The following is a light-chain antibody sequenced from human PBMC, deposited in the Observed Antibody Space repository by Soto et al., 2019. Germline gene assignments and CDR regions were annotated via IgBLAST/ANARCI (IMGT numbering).Light chain of an antibody. CDR2: DVG. CDR1: SSDVGAYNY. J-gene: IGLJ2*01. V-gene: IGLV2-11*01. Sequence: QSALTQPRSVSGSPGQSVTISYTGTSSDVGAYNYVSWYQLHPGKAPKLMIYDVGKRPSRVPDRFSGSKSDNTASLTISGLQAEDEADYYCCSYAGSYTLVFGGGTKLTVL. CDR3: CSYAGSYTLV.